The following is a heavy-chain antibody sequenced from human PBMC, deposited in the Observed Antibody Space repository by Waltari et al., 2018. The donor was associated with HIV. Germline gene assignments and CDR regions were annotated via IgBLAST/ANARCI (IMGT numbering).Heavy chain of an antibody. CDR1: GSSIRSRSYY. CDR3: ARQTTPPTTLIDY. D-gene: IGHD1-26*01. CDR2: ISYSGTT. Sequence: QLQLQESGPGLVKPSEPLSRTCTGSGSSIRSRSYYWGWIRQPPGKGLEWIGSISYSGTTYYNPSLKSRVTISVDTSKNQFSLKLSSVTAADTAVYYCARQTTPPTTLIDYWGQGTLVTVSS. V-gene: IGHV4-39*01. J-gene: IGHJ4*02.